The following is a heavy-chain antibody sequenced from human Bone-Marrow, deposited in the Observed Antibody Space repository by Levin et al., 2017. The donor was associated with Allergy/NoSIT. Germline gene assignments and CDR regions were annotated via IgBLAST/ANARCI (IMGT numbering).Heavy chain of an antibody. J-gene: IGHJ4*02. CDR1: GFTFSTYA. CDR2: VSYDGSDK. V-gene: IGHV3-30*04. CDR3: ARDIVSRPYCNNGECTAIDD. D-gene: IGHD2-8*01. Sequence: PGGSLRLSCAASGFTFSTYAIHWVRQAPGQGLDWVAVVSYDGSDKYYADSVKGRFTISRDNAKNSVFLQMNSPRDEDTAVYFCARDIVSRPYCNNGECTAIDDWGQGILVTVSS.